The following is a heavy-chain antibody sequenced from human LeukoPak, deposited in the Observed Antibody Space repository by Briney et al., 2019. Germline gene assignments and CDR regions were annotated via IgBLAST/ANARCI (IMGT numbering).Heavy chain of an antibody. CDR1: GGIFSSYA. CDR3: ARDRVRGYSYGGFDY. D-gene: IGHD5-18*01. V-gene: IGHV1-69*05. J-gene: IGHJ4*02. CDR2: IIPIFGTA. Sequence: ASVRVSCKASGGIFSSYAISWVRQAPGQGLEWMGGIIPIFGTANYAQKFQGRVTITTDESTSTAYMELSSLRSEDTAVYYCARDRVRGYSYGGFDYWGQGTLVTVSS.